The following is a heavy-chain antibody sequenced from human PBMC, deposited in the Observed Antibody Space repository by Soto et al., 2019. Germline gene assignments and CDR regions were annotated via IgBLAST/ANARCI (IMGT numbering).Heavy chain of an antibody. D-gene: IGHD3-10*01. J-gene: IGHJ6*03. Sequence: SQTLSLTCAISGDSASSNSAAWNWIRQSPSRGLEWLGRTYYRSKWYNDYAVSVKSRITINPDTSKNQFSLQLNSVTPEDTAVYYCAKQKGYYYGSGSPYWYMDVWGKGTTVTVSS. V-gene: IGHV6-1*01. CDR3: AKQKGYYYGSGSPYWYMDV. CDR1: GDSASSNSAA. CDR2: TYYRSKWYN.